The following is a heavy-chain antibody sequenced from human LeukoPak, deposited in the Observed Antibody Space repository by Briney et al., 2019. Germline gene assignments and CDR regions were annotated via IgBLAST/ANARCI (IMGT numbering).Heavy chain of an antibody. CDR1: GFTFDDYA. CDR2: ISWNSGSI. V-gene: IGHV3-9*01. Sequence: GRSLRLSCAASGFTFDDYAMHWVRQAPGKGLEWVSGISWNSGSIGYADSVKGRFTISRDNAKNSLYLQMNSLRAEDTALYYCANPRFDYWGQGTLVTVSS. CDR3: ANPRFDY. J-gene: IGHJ4*02.